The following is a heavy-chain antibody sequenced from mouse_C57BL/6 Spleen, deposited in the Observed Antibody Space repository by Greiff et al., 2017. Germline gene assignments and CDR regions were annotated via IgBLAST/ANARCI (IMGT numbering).Heavy chain of an antibody. CDR3: ARRGDYDDY. V-gene: IGHV1-82*01. J-gene: IGHJ2*01. Sequence: VQLQQSGPELVKPGASVKLSCKASGYAFSSSWMNWVKQRPGQGLEWIGRFYPGGGDTNYNGKFKGKATLTADKSSSTAYMQLSSLTSEDSAVYFCARRGDYDDYWGQGTTLTVSS. CDR2: FYPGGGDT. D-gene: IGHD2-4*01. CDR1: GYAFSSSW.